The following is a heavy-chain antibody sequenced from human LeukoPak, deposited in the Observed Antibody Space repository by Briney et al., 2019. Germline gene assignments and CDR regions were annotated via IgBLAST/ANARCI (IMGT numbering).Heavy chain of an antibody. V-gene: IGHV4-34*01. CDR1: GGSFSGYY. CDR3: ARYCSSTSCYYYYGMDV. D-gene: IGHD2-2*01. J-gene: IGHJ6*04. Sequence: SETLSLTCAVYGGSFSGYYWSWIRQPPGKGLEWIGEINHSGSTNYNPSLKSRVTISVDTPKNQFSLKLSSVTAADTAVYYCARYCSSTSCYYYYGMDVRGKGTTVTVSS. CDR2: INHSGST.